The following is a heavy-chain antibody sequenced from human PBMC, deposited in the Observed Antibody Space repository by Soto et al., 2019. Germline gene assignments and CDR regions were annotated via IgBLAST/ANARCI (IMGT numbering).Heavy chain of an antibody. CDR3: ARSLVGALDY. J-gene: IGHJ4*02. CDR2: VYHSGST. V-gene: IGHV4-4*02. CDR1: GASIFSSTW. Sequence: LSLTCAVSGASIFSSTWWSWVRQPPGKGLEWIGEVYHSGSTNYNPSLKSRVTISVDKSKNQLSLKVNSVTAADTAVYYCARSLVGALDYWGQGTLVTVSS. D-gene: IGHD1-26*01.